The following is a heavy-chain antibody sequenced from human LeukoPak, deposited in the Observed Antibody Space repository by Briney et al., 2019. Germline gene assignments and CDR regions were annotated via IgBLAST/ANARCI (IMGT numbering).Heavy chain of an antibody. CDR3: ATYSSWRFDY. J-gene: IGHJ4*02. CDR2: IYYSGST. V-gene: IGHV4-39*01. D-gene: IGHD6-13*01. CDR1: GVSISSSCYY. Sequence: SETLSLTCTVSGVSISSSCYYWGWIRQPPGKGLEWIGSIYYSGSTYYNPSLKSRVTISVDTSKNQFSLKLSSVTAADTAVYYCATYSSWRFDYWGQGTLVTVSS.